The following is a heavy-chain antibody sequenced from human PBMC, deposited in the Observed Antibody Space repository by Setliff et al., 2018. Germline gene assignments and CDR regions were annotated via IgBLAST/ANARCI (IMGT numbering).Heavy chain of an antibody. CDR1: GYSFTSYG. CDR2: INAGNGNT. CDR3: VKASSDLSMAYFDL. D-gene: IGHD3-16*02. Sequence: GASVKVSCKASGYSFTSYGMHWVRQAPGQGLEWMGWINAGNGNTHYSQKFQGRVTITADESTSTAYMELSSLRSEDTAVYYCVKASSDLSMAYFDLWGQGTLVTVSS. J-gene: IGHJ4*02. V-gene: IGHV1-3*01.